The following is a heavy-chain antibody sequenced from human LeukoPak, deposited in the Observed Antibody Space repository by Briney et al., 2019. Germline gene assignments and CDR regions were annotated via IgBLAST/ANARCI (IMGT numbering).Heavy chain of an antibody. CDR3: ATDASVGVYYYYGMDV. Sequence: GGSLRLSCAASGFTFSSYWMSWVRQAPGKGLEWVANIKQDGSEKYYVDSVKGRFTISRDNAKNSLYLQMNSLRAEGTAVYYCATDASVGVYYYYGMDVWGQGTTVTVSS. CDR2: IKQDGSEK. V-gene: IGHV3-7*01. D-gene: IGHD3-22*01. CDR1: GFTFSSYW. J-gene: IGHJ6*02.